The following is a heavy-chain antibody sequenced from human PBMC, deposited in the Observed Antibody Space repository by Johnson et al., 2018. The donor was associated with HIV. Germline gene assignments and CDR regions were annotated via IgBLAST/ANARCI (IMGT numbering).Heavy chain of an antibody. Sequence: QVQLVESGGGLVQPGGSLRLSCAASGFTFSSYGMHWVRQAPGKGLEWVAVIWYDGSNKYYADSVKGRFTISRDNSKNTLYLQMNSLRAEDTAVYYCAKDNRRGATIDDAFDIWGQGTMVTVSS. J-gene: IGHJ3*02. CDR2: IWYDGSNK. CDR1: GFTFSSYG. V-gene: IGHV3-33*06. D-gene: IGHD1-26*01. CDR3: AKDNRRGATIDDAFDI.